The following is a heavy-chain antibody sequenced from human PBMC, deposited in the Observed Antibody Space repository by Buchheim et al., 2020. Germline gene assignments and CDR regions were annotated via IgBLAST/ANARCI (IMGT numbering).Heavy chain of an antibody. CDR2: ISSSGSTI. CDR3: ARDSQFCSGGTCYSVTYYYYYGMDV. V-gene: IGHV3-11*01. J-gene: IGHJ6*02. D-gene: IGHD2-15*01. CDR1: GFTFSDYY. Sequence: QVQLVESGGGLVKPGGSLRLSCAASGFTFSDYYMSWIRQAPGKGLEWVSYISSSGSTIHYADSVKGRFTIPRDNAKNSLYLQMNSLRAEDTAVYYCARDSQFCSGGTCYSVTYYYYYGMDVWGQGTT.